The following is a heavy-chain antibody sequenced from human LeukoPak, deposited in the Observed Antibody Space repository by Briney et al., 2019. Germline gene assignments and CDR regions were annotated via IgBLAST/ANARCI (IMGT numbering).Heavy chain of an antibody. CDR3: ARTLVAAPGSKGGP. J-gene: IGHJ5*02. V-gene: IGHV3-11*03. D-gene: IGHD6-13*01. Sequence: GSLRLSCAASGFSFSDYYMSWIRQAPGKGLEWVSYISGSTSYTDYADSVKGRFTISRDNAKNSLYLQMNSLRAEDTAVYYCARTLVAAPGSKGGPWGQGTLGTVSS. CDR1: GFSFSDYY. CDR2: ISGSTSYT.